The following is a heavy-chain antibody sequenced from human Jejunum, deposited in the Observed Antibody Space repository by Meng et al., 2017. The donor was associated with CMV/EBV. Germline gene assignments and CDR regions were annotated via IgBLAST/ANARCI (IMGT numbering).Heavy chain of an antibody. CDR3: ARGMYFSP. D-gene: IGHD2-8*01. V-gene: IGHV3-66*01. CDR2: SDPTGYT. CDR1: GFSVSSNY. Sequence: AQVVGSGGDLVQPGGSLRLSFAAYGFSVSSNYSSWVRQAPGKGLECVSISDPTGYTYYADSVKGRFSISSDSSRNTLYIEMNSLRVEDTAVYYCARGMYFSPWGQGTLVTVSS. J-gene: IGHJ5*02.